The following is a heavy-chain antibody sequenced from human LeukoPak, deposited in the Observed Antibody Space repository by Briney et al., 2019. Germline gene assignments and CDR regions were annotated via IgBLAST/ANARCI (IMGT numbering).Heavy chain of an antibody. Sequence: GGSLRLSCSASGFTFSRYAMHWVRQAPGKGLEYVSAISSSGGSTYYADSVKGRFTISRDNSKDTLYLQMSSLRAEDTTVYYCVSDFPGEGLESWGQGTLVTVSS. J-gene: IGHJ4*02. CDR3: VSDFPGEGLES. D-gene: IGHD2-21*01. CDR1: GFTFSRYA. CDR2: ISSSGGST. V-gene: IGHV3-64D*06.